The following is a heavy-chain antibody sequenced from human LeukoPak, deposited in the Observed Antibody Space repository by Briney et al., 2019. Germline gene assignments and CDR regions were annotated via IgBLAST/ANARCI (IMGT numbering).Heavy chain of an antibody. CDR1: GGSISSYY. J-gene: IGHJ3*02. CDR2: IYYSGST. Sequence: SETLSLTCTVSGGSISSYYWSWIRQPPGKGLEWIGYIYYSGSTNYNPSLKSRVTISVDTSKNQFSLKLSSVTAADTAVYYCARVVGAHKGDALDIWGQGTMVAVSS. CDR3: ARVVGAHKGDALDI. V-gene: IGHV4-59*01. D-gene: IGHD1-26*01.